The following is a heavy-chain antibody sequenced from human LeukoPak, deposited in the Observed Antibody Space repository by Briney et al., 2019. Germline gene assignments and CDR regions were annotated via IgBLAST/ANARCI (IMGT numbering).Heavy chain of an antibody. CDR3: ATSPGLGYSSSFTGVDY. V-gene: IGHV3-11*04. CDR1: GFTFSDYY. D-gene: IGHD6-6*01. J-gene: IGHJ4*02. CDR2: ISSSGSTI. Sequence: PGGSLRLSCAASGFTFSDYYMSWIRQAPGKGLEWVSYISSSGSTIYYADSVKGRFTISRDNAKNSLYLQMNSLRAEDTAVYYCATSPGLGYSSSFTGVDYWGQGTLVTVSS.